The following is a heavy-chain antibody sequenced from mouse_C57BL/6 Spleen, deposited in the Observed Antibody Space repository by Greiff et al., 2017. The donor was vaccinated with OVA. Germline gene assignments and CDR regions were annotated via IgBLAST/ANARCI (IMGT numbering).Heavy chain of an antibody. D-gene: IGHD1-1*01. CDR1: GYTFTSYT. V-gene: IGHV1-4*01. CDR3: AKGNYYGSSYGNFLDY. J-gene: IGHJ2*01. CDR2: INPSSGYT. Sequence: QVHVKQSGAELARPGASVKMSCKASGYTFTSYTMHWVKQRPGQGLEWIGYINPSSGYTKYNQKFKDKATLTADKSSSTAYMQLSSLTSEDSAVDYCAKGNYYGSSYGNFLDYWGQGTTLTVSS.